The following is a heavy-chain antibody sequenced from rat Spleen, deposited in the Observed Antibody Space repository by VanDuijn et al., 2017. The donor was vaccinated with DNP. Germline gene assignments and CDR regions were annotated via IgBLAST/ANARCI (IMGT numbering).Heavy chain of an antibody. CDR2: ISPSGGST. Sequence: EVQLVESGGGLVQPGRSLKLSCVASGFNFNDYWMGWVRQAPTKGLEWVAYISPSGGSTYYRDSVKGRFTISRDNAKSSLYLQMDSLRSEDTATYYCTTPNAWGQGTSVTVSS. V-gene: IGHV5-27*01. CDR3: TTPNA. D-gene: IGHD3-2*01. J-gene: IGHJ4*01. CDR1: GFNFNDYW.